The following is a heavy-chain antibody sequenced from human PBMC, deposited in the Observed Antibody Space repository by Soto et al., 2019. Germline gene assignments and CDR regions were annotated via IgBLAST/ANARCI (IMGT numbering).Heavy chain of an antibody. J-gene: IGHJ4*02. V-gene: IGHV3-33*01. CDR1: GFTFSSYG. D-gene: IGHD3-10*01. CDR2: IWYDGSNK. CDR3: AREVGVRGFDY. Sequence: QVQLVESGGGVVQPGRSLRLSCAASGFTFSSYGMHWVRQAPGKGLEWVAVIWYDGSNKYYADSVKGRFTISRDNSKNTLYLQMNSLRAEDTAVYYCAREVGVRGFDYWCQGTLVTVSS.